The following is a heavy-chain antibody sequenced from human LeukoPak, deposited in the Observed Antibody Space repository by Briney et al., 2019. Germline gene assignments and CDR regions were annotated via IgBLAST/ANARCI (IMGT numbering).Heavy chain of an antibody. V-gene: IGHV4-59*01. J-gene: IGHJ3*02. Sequence: PSETLSLTCTVSGGSISSYYWSWIRQPPGKGLEWIGYIYYSGSTNYNPSLKSRVTISVDTSKNQFSLKLSSVTTADTAVYYCARVLALRDAFDIWGQGTMVTVSS. CDR2: IYYSGST. D-gene: IGHD2-8*02. CDR3: ARVLALRDAFDI. CDR1: GGSISSYY.